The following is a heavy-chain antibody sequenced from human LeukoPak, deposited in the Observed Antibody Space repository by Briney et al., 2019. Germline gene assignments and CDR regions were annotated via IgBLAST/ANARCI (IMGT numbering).Heavy chain of an antibody. CDR2: ISSSSSYI. Sequence: GGSLRLSCAASGFTFSSYSMNWVRQAPGKGLEWVSSISSSSSYIYYADSVKGRFTISRDNAKNSLYLQMNSLRAEGTAVYYCASSSSYGYPWNAFDIWGQGTMVTVSS. V-gene: IGHV3-21*01. CDR1: GFTFSSYS. CDR3: ASSSSYGYPWNAFDI. D-gene: IGHD5-18*01. J-gene: IGHJ3*02.